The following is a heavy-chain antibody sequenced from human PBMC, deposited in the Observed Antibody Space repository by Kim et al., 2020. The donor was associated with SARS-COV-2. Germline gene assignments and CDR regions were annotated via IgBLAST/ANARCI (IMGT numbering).Heavy chain of an antibody. CDR1: GGSFSRYY. D-gene: IGHD1-1*01. Sequence: SETLSLTCAVYGGSFSRYYWSWIRQPPGKGLEWIGEINHSGSTNYNPSLKSRVTISVDTSKNQFSLKLSSVTAADTAVYYCATRGARGRTGTTKNERFDYWGQGTLVTVSS. CDR3: ATRGARGRTGTTKNERFDY. CDR2: INHSGST. V-gene: IGHV4-34*01. J-gene: IGHJ4*02.